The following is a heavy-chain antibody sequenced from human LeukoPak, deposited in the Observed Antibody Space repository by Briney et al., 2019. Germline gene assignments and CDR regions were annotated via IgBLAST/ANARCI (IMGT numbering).Heavy chain of an antibody. J-gene: IGHJ5*02. Sequence: ASVKVSCKASGYTFTSYGISWVRQARGQGLEWMGSISANNGNTNYAQKLQGRVTMTTDTSTSTAYMELRSLRSDDTAVYYCARDARSSGYCSGGSCYLLNNWFDPWGQGTLVTVSS. D-gene: IGHD2-15*01. CDR2: ISANNGNT. V-gene: IGHV1-18*01. CDR1: GYTFTSYG. CDR3: ARDARSSGYCSGGSCYLLNNWFDP.